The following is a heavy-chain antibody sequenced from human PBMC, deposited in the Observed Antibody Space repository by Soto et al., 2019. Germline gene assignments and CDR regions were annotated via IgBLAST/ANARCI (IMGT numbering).Heavy chain of an antibody. J-gene: IGHJ4*02. Sequence: GGSLRLSCAASGFTFSSYAMSWVRQAPGKGLEWVSAISGSGGSTYYADSVKGRFTISRDNSKNTLYLQMNSLRAEDTAVYYCAKDGYCSGGSCYYAFDYWGQGTLVTVSS. CDR3: AKDGYCSGGSCYYAFDY. CDR1: GFTFSSYA. D-gene: IGHD2-15*01. CDR2: ISGSGGST. V-gene: IGHV3-23*01.